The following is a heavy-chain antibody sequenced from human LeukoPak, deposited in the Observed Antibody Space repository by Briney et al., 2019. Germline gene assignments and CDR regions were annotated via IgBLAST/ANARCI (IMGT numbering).Heavy chain of an antibody. D-gene: IGHD5-12*01. Sequence: GGSLRLSCSASGFTFSSYAMHWVRQAPGKGLEYVSSISSNGGSTYYADSVKGRFTISRDNSKNTLFLQTSSLRTEDTAVYYCASPYSGYDYNFDHWGQGTLVTVSS. CDR2: ISSNGGST. CDR1: GFTFSSYA. J-gene: IGHJ4*02. V-gene: IGHV3-64D*06. CDR3: ASPYSGYDYNFDH.